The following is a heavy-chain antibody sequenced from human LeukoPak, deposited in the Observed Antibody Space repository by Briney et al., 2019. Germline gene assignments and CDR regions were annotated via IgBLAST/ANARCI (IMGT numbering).Heavy chain of an antibody. CDR1: GGSISSGDYY. CDR2: IYYSGST. Sequence: PSQTLSLTCTVSGGSISSGDYYWSWIRQPPGKGLEWIGYIYYSGSTYYNPSLKSRVTISVDTSKNQFSLKLSSVTAADTAVYYCASVPGSSLEQERDYWGQGTLVTVSS. V-gene: IGHV4-30-4*08. J-gene: IGHJ4*02. D-gene: IGHD6-6*01. CDR3: ASVPGSSLEQERDY.